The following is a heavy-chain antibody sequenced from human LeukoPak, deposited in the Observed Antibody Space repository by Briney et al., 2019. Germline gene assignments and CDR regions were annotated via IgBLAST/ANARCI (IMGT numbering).Heavy chain of an antibody. D-gene: IGHD6-19*01. V-gene: IGHV3-9*01. Sequence: GRSLRLSCAASGFTFDDYAMHWVRHAPGKGLEWVSGISWNSGSIGYADSVKGRFTISRDNAKNSLYLRMNSLRAEDTALYYCAKDYSRGWYYFDYWGQGTLVTVSS. CDR3: AKDYSRGWYYFDY. CDR2: ISWNSGSI. CDR1: GFTFDDYA. J-gene: IGHJ4*02.